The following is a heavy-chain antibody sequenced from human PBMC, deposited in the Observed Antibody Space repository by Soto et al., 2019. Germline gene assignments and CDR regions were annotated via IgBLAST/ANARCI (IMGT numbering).Heavy chain of an antibody. CDR3: VKDTQWLETFFDY. J-gene: IGHJ4*02. CDR2: INVSGASR. Sequence: GGSLRRSCATSGFTFDAYGMAWVRQAPGKGLQWVSSINVSGASRYYADSVKGRFTVSRDNSKNTLYLELNSLRAEDTAIYYCVKDTQWLETFFDYWGQGTLVTVSS. CDR1: GFTFDAYG. V-gene: IGHV3-23*01. D-gene: IGHD6-19*01.